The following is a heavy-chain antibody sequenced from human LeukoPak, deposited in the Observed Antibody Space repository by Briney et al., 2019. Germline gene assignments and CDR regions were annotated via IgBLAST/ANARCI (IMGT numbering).Heavy chain of an antibody. Sequence: ASVKVSCKASGGTFSSYAISWVRQAPGQGLEWMGGIVPIFGTANYAQKFQGRVTITADKSTSTAYMELSSLRSEDTAVYYCARDGDSSGRAFDYWGQGTLVTVSS. V-gene: IGHV1-69*06. CDR3: ARDGDSSGRAFDY. J-gene: IGHJ4*02. CDR1: GGTFSSYA. D-gene: IGHD6-19*01. CDR2: IVPIFGTA.